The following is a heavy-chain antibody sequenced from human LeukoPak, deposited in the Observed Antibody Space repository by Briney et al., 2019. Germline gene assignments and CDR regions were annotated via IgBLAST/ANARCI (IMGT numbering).Heavy chain of an antibody. V-gene: IGHV3-23*01. Sequence: GGSLRLSCAASGFTFSSYAMSWVRQAPGKGLEWVSAISGSGGSTYYADSVKGRFTISRDNSKNTLYLQMNSLRAEDTAVYYCAKVASPPYSSSWYYFDYWGQGTIVTVSS. J-gene: IGHJ4*03. CDR1: GFTFSSYA. CDR3: AKVASPPYSSSWYYFDY. D-gene: IGHD6-13*01. CDR2: ISGSGGST.